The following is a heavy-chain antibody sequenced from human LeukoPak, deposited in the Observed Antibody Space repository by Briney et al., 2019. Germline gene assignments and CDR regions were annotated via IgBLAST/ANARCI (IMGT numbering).Heavy chain of an antibody. CDR3: AREMTTVTTRYGMDV. CDR1: GGSISSGGYY. V-gene: IGHV4-31*03. CDR2: IYYSGST. D-gene: IGHD4-17*01. Sequence: SQTLSLTCTVSGGSISSGGYYWSWIRQHPGKGLEWIGYIYYSGSTYYNQSLKSRVTISVDTSKNQFSLKLSSVTAAGTAVYYCAREMTTVTTRYGMDVWGKGTTVTVSS. J-gene: IGHJ6*04.